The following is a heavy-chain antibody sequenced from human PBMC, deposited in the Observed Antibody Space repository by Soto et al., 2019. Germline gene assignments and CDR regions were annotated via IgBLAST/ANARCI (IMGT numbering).Heavy chain of an antibody. CDR1: GASISSGAYY. Sequence: QVQLQESGPGLVKPSQTLSLTCTVSGASISSGAYYWSWIRQHPGKGLEWIGYIYYSGSTYYNPSHKSRVTISLDTSKIRFSLKLSSLTDADTAVYYCARGGLPRYVDSWGQGTLVTVSS. D-gene: IGHD4-17*01. CDR3: ARGGLPRYVDS. CDR2: IYYSGST. V-gene: IGHV4-31*03. J-gene: IGHJ4*02.